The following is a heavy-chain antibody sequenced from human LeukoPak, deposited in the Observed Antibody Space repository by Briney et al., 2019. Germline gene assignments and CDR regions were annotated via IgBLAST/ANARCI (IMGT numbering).Heavy chain of an antibody. D-gene: IGHD6-13*01. CDR1: GGSISSFY. J-gene: IGHJ4*02. CDR3: ARRASGAGGTKAIDY. Sequence: PSETLSLTCTVSGGSISSFYWGWVRQPPGKGLEWIGSIYHSGTTYYNPSLQSRLTISVDTSKNQFSLKLSSVTAADTAVYYCARRASGAGGTKAIDYWGQGTLVTVSS. V-gene: IGHV4-39*01. CDR2: IYHSGTT.